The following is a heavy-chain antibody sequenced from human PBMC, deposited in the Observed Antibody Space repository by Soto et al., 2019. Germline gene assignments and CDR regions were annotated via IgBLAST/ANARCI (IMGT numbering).Heavy chain of an antibody. D-gene: IGHD3-16*02. Sequence: SETLSLTCTVSGGSISSYYWSWIRQPAGKGLEWIGRIYTSGSTNYNPSLKSRVTMSVDTSKNQFSLKLSSVTAADTAVYYCARSATYYDYVWGSYRTQTPDYWGQGTLVTVSS. J-gene: IGHJ4*02. CDR3: ARSATYYDYVWGSYRTQTPDY. V-gene: IGHV4-4*07. CDR2: IYTSGST. CDR1: GGSISSYY.